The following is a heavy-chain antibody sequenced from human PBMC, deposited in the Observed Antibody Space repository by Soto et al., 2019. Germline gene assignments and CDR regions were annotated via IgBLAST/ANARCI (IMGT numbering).Heavy chain of an antibody. V-gene: IGHV1-69*01. CDR2: IIPYFGTA. D-gene: IGHD1-26*01. Sequence: QVQLVQSGAEVKKPGSSVKVSCKVSGGTLSSYSINWVRHAPGQGLEWMGEIIPYFGTATYAQKFQGRVTITAGESTSSAYMELSSLRSEETSVYYCPREGGRNSGGIDYRGQGILVTVSS. CDR1: GGTLSSYS. CDR3: PREGGRNSGGIDY. J-gene: IGHJ4*02.